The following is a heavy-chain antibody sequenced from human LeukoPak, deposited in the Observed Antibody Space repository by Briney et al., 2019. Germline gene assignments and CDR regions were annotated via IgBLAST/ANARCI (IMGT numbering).Heavy chain of an antibody. CDR1: GFIFSNFA. CDR2: ISYDGSHT. D-gene: IGHD6-13*01. Sequence: PGRSLRLSCAAPGFIFSNFAMHWVRQAPGKGLEWVALISYDGSHTYYADSMKGRFTISRDNSRNGLYLQMTSLSGDDSPVYYCAREEQELVRDYYYYMDVWGKGTTVTVSS. J-gene: IGHJ6*03. CDR3: AREEQELVRDYYYYMDV. V-gene: IGHV3-30*01.